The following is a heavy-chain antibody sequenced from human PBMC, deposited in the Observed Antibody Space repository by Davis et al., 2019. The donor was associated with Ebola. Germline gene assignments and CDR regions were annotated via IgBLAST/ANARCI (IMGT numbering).Heavy chain of an antibody. Sequence: GGSLRLSCAASGFTFSDYYMSWIRQAPGKGLEWVSYISSSSSYTNYADSVKGRFTISRDNAKNSLYLQMNSLRAEDTAVYYCARRVRITMVRGVVHWFDPWGQGTLVTVSS. CDR3: ARRVRITMVRGVVHWFDP. CDR2: ISSSSSYT. J-gene: IGHJ5*02. D-gene: IGHD3-10*01. CDR1: GFTFSDYY. V-gene: IGHV3-11*06.